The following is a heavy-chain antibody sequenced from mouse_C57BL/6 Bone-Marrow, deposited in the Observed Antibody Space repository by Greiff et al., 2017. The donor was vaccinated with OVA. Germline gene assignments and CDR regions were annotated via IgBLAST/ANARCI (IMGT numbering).Heavy chain of an antibody. J-gene: IGHJ4*01. V-gene: IGHV14-2*01. CDR2: IDPEDGET. Sequence: VQLQQSGAELVKPGASVKLSCTASGFNIKDYYMHWVKQRPEQGLEWIGRIDPEDGETKYAPKFQGKATITADTSSNTAYLQISLLTSEDTAVYYCAPTPYGNYPMGYWGQGTAVPVSS. CDR1: GFNIKDYY. D-gene: IGHD2-1*01. CDR3: APTPYGNYPMGY.